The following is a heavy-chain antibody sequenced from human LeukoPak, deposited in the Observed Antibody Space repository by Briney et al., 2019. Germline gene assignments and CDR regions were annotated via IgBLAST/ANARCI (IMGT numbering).Heavy chain of an antibody. CDR1: GYTFTSYG. CDR3: ARESPTYYDFWSGYPDTYYYYGMDV. V-gene: IGHV1-18*01. Sequence: ASVKVSCKASGYTFTSYGISWVRQAPGQGLEWMGWISAYNGNTNYARKLQGRVTMTTDTSTSTAYMELRSLRSDDTAVYYCARESPTYYDFWSGYPDTYYYYGMDVWGQGTTVTVSS. D-gene: IGHD3-3*01. J-gene: IGHJ6*02. CDR2: ISAYNGNT.